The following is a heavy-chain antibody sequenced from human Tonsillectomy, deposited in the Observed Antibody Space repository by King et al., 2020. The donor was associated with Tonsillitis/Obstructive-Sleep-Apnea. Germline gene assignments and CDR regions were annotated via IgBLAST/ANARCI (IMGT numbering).Heavy chain of an antibody. CDR3: AKVLSSSYDY. J-gene: IGHJ4*02. V-gene: IGHV3-9*01. D-gene: IGHD6-6*01. Sequence: VRLVESGGGLVQPGRSLRLSCAASGFTFDDYAMHWVRQAPGKGLEWVSGISWNSGSIGYADSVKGRFTISRDNAKNSLYLQMNSLRAEDTALYYCAKVLSSSYDYWGQGTLVTVSS. CDR2: ISWNSGSI. CDR1: GFTFDDYA.